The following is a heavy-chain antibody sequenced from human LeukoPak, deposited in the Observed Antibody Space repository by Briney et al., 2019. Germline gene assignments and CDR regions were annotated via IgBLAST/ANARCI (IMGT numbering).Heavy chain of an antibody. Sequence: PGGSLILSCAASGFTFSSYAMSWVRQAPGKGLEWVSGISGSDGSTYYADSVKGRFTISRDYSKNTLYVQMNSLRAEDTAVYYCAKARGFCSGGSCYNPFDPWGQGTLVTVSS. CDR1: GFTFSSYA. J-gene: IGHJ5*02. D-gene: IGHD2-15*01. CDR2: ISGSDGST. V-gene: IGHV3-23*01. CDR3: AKARGFCSGGSCYNPFDP.